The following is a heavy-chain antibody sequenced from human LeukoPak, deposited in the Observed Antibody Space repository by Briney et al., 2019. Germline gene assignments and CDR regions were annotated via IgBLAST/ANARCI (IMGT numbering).Heavy chain of an antibody. CDR1: GFTFDRFT. CDR2: INRRGHT. J-gene: IGHJ3*02. V-gene: IGHV3-43*01. Sequence: PGGSLRLSCAASGFTFDRFTIHWVRQTPGKGLEWVSLINRRGHTFYADSVKGRFTISRDNSRNSVFLQMNSLRAEDTAVYFCARGGLISLANTPLGAFDIWGQGTMVSVSS. CDR3: ARGGLISLANTPLGAFDI. D-gene: IGHD3/OR15-3a*01.